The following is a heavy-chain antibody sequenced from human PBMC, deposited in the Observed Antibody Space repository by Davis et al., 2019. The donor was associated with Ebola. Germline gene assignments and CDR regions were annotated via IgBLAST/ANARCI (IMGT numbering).Heavy chain of an antibody. CDR3: ARDPSGSYYDAFDI. J-gene: IGHJ3*02. D-gene: IGHD1-26*01. CDR1: GFTFSDYY. Sequence: GESLKISCAASGFTFSDYYMSWVRQAPGKGLEWVSVIYSGGSTYYADSVKGRFTISRDNSKNTLYLQMNSLRAEDTAVYYCARDPSGSYYDAFDIWGQGTMVTVSS. CDR2: IYSGGST. V-gene: IGHV3-66*02.